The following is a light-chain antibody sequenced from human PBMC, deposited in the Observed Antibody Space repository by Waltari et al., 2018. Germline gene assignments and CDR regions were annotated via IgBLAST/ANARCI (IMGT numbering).Light chain of an antibody. CDR3: QQYAYSPFT. J-gene: IGKJ2*01. V-gene: IGKV3-20*01. Sequence: EIVLTQSPGTLSLSPGEGATLSCRASQSVSSSYIVGYQQKPGKALRLLIYGASSRATGIPDRFSGSGSGTDFTLTINRLEPEDFAVYYCQQYAYSPFTFGQGTKLEIK. CDR2: GAS. CDR1: QSVSSSY.